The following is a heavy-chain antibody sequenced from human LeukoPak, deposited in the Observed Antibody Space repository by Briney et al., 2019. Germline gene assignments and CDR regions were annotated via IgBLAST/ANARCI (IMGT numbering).Heavy chain of an antibody. Sequence: ASVKVSCKASGDTFTDYAMYWVRQAPGQRLEWMGWINVGNGYTKYSQEFQGRVTITRDTSATTAYMELSSLRSEDMAVYYCARENWNYADYWGQGTLVTVSS. D-gene: IGHD1-1*01. V-gene: IGHV1-3*03. J-gene: IGHJ4*02. CDR3: ARENWNYADY. CDR2: INVGNGYT. CDR1: GDTFTDYA.